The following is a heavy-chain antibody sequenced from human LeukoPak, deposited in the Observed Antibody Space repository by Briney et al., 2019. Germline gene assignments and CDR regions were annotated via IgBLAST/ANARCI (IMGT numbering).Heavy chain of an antibody. CDR1: GYSFTGYW. CDR2: IDPGDSDI. CDR3: ARSANQGGIWV. J-gene: IGHJ4*02. D-gene: IGHD3-16*01. V-gene: IGHV5-51*01. Sequence: GESLKISCKGSGYSFTGYWIGWVRQMPGKGLEWMGIIDPGDSDIRYSPSFQGQVTISADKSISTVYLQWSNLKASDTAMYYCARSANQGGIWVWGQGTLVTVSS.